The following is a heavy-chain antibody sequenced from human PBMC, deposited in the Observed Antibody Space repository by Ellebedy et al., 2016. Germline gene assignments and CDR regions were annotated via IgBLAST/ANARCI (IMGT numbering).Heavy chain of an antibody. Sequence: GESLKISCKHSGFDFNTNWIAWVRQMPGKGLEWMGIIYPDDSDTKYGPSFQGHVTISVDKSITTTYLQWSSLKASDTGPYYCATVVDDSGAYWGQGTLVAVSS. D-gene: IGHD3-10*01. CDR1: GFDFNTNW. CDR3: ATVVDDSGAY. V-gene: IGHV5-51*01. CDR2: IYPDDSDT. J-gene: IGHJ4*02.